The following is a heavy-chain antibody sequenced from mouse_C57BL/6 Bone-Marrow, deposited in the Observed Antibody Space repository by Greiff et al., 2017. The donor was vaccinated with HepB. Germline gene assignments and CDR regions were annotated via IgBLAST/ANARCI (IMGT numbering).Heavy chain of an antibody. V-gene: IGHV8-12*01. D-gene: IGHD2-5*01. CDR3: ARRGGYSNYVDFDV. CDR1: GFSLSTSGMG. Sequence: QVTLIESGPGILQSSQTLSLTCSFSGFSLSTSGMGVSWIRQPSGKGLEWLAHIYWDDDKRYNPSLKSRLTISTDTSRNQVFLKITSVDTADTATYYCARRGGYSNYVDFDVWGTGTTVTVSS. J-gene: IGHJ1*03. CDR2: IYWDDDK.